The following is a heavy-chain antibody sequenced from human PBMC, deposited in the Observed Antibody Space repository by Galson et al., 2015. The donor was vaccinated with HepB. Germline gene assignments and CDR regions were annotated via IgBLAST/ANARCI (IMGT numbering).Heavy chain of an antibody. J-gene: IGHJ5*02. CDR2: VDPEDGET. V-gene: IGHV1-69-2*01. CDR1: GYTFTDYH. D-gene: IGHD2-15*01. CDR3: ATAPSSRYCSGTSCYTNWFDP. Sequence: VKVSCKVSGYTFTDYHMNWVQQAPGKGLEWMGLVDPEDGETIYAEKFQGRVTITADTSTETAYMELSSLRSEDTAVYYCATAPSSRYCSGTSCYTNWFDPWGQGTLVTVSS.